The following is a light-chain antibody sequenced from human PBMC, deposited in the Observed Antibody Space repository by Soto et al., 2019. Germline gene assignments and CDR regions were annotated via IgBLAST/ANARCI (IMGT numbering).Light chain of an antibody. V-gene: IGKV1-27*01. Sequence: DIQMTQSPSSLSASLGDRVTITCRASQGIGVYLAWFQQKPGKVPKLLIYAASALQSGVPSRFSGSGSGTDFTLTISSLQPEDIPTYYCQKYNSAPLTFGGWTRLEIK. CDR1: QGIGVY. J-gene: IGKJ4*01. CDR3: QKYNSAPLT. CDR2: AAS.